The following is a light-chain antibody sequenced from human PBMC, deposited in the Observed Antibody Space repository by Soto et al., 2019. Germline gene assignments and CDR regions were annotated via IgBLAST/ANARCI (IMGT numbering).Light chain of an antibody. CDR3: QRYGSSPLIT. V-gene: IGKV3-20*01. CDR2: DAS. J-gene: IGKJ5*01. CDR1: QSVSSSY. Sequence: EIVLTQSPGTLSLSPGERATLSCRASQSVSSSYLAWYQQKPGQAPRLLIYDASNRATGIPDRFSGSGSGTDFTLTISRLEPEDFAVYFCQRYGSSPLITFGQGTRLEIK.